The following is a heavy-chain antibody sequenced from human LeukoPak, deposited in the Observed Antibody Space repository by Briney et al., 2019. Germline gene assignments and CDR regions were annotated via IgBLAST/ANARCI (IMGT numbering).Heavy chain of an antibody. D-gene: IGHD2-21*02. CDR2: FDPEDGET. V-gene: IGHV1-24*01. J-gene: IGHJ2*01. CDR3: ATSPGRGMVVTAMGSRYFDL. Sequence: ASVKVSCKVSGYTLTELSMHWVRQAPGKGLEWMGGFDPEDGETIYAQKFQGRVTMTEDTSTDTAYMELSNLRSEDTAVYYCATSPGRGMVVTAMGSRYFDLWGRGTLVTVSS. CDR1: GYTLTELS.